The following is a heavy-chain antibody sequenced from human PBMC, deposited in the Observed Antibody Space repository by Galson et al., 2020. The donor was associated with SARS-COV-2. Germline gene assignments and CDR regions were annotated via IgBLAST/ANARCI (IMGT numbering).Heavy chain of an antibody. CDR3: ARDRGRITIFGVVVNDAFDI. Sequence: SETLSLTCTVSGGSISSSSYYWGWIRQPPGKGLEWIGSIYYSGSTYYNPSLKSRVTISVDTSKNQFSLKLSSVTAADTAVYYCARDRGRITIFGVVVNDAFDIWGQGTMVTVSS. CDR2: IYYSGST. D-gene: IGHD3-3*01. J-gene: IGHJ3*02. V-gene: IGHV4-39*07. CDR1: GGSISSSSYY.